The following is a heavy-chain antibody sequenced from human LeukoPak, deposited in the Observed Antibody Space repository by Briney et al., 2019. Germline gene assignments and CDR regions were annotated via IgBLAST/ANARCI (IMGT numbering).Heavy chain of an antibody. CDR2: IIPIFGTA. Sequence: SVKVSCKASGDTFSSYAISWVRQAPGQGLEWMGGIIPIFGTANYAQKFQGRVTITADESTSTAYMELSSLRSEDTAVYYCAREAEYSYGTHFDYWGQGTLVTVSS. CDR3: AREAEYSYGTHFDY. D-gene: IGHD5-18*01. CDR1: GDTFSSYA. J-gene: IGHJ4*02. V-gene: IGHV1-69*01.